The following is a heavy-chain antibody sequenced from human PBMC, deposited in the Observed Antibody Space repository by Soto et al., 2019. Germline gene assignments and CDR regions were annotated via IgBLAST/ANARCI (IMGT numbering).Heavy chain of an antibody. CDR2: IIPIFGTA. V-gene: IGHV1-69*12. CDR3: ARDHCIGTTCYHDF. D-gene: IGHD2-2*01. Sequence: QVQLVQSGAEVKEPGSSVKVSCKVSGGTFNTFAISWVRQAPGQGLQWMGGIIPIFGTANYAQKFQGRVTITADESTTTSYMELSGLRSEDTAVYYCARDHCIGTTCYHDFWGQGTLVTVSS. J-gene: IGHJ4*02. CDR1: GGTFNTFA.